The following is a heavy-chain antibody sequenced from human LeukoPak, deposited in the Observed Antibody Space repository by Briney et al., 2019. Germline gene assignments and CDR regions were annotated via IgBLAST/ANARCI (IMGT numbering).Heavy chain of an antibody. Sequence: GGSLRLSCAASGFTFDDYNMHWVRQAPGKGLEWVSLITWNGDSTYYADSVEGRFTISRDNSKNSLYLQMNSLRTEDTALYYCAKDKWRRGYYYYYMDVWGKGTTVTVSS. D-gene: IGHD2-8*01. CDR1: GFTFDDYN. J-gene: IGHJ6*03. CDR3: AKDKWRRGYYYYYMDV. V-gene: IGHV3-43*01. CDR2: ITWNGDST.